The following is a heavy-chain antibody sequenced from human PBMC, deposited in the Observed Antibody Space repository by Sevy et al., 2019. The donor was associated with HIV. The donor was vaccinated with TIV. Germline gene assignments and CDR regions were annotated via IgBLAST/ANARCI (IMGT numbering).Heavy chain of an antibody. Sequence: GGSLRLSCAASGFTFSSYAMSWVRQAPGKGLQWVSVISGSGDSTYYADSVMGRFTIFRDNSKNTMYLQMTSLTAGDMAVYFCARRPDFGVVIPTGVLDVWGQGTTVTVSS. CDR3: ARRPDFGVVIPTGVLDV. CDR1: GFTFSSYA. D-gene: IGHD3-3*01. J-gene: IGHJ6*02. CDR2: ISGSGDST. V-gene: IGHV3-23*01.